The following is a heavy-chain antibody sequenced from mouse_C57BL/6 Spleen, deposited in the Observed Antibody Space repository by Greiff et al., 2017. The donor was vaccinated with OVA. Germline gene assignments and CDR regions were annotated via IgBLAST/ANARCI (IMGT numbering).Heavy chain of an antibody. CDR3: ARGEVAFDY. CDR1: GYTFTSYW. V-gene: IGHV1-50*01. J-gene: IGHJ2*01. D-gene: IGHD1-3*01. CDR2: IDPSDSYT. Sequence: QVQLQQPGAELVKPGASVKLSCKASGYTFTSYWMQWVKQRPGQGLEWIGEIDPSDSYTNYNQKFKGKATLTVDTSSSTAYMQLSSLTSEDSAVYYCARGEVAFDYWGQGTTLTVSS.